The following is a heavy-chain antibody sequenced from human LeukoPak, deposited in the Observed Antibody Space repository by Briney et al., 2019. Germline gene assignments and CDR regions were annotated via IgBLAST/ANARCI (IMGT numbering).Heavy chain of an antibody. J-gene: IGHJ4*02. CDR1: GYTFTSYS. D-gene: IGHD5-12*01. Sequence: ASVKVSCKASGYTFTSYSITWVRQAPGQGLEWMGWISAYNGDTHFAQNLQGRVAMTTDTSTNTAYMELRSLRSDDTAIYYCARDLSPDPHWLRKFGRFDFWGQGTLVTVSS. V-gene: IGHV1-18*01. CDR2: ISAYNGDT. CDR3: ARDLSPDPHWLRKFGRFDF.